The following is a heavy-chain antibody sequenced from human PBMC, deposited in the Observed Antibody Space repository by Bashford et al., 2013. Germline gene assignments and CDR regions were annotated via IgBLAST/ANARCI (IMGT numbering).Heavy chain of an antibody. CDR1: GYSFTGYF. V-gene: IGHV1-2*02. Sequence: ASVKVSCKASGYSFTGYFIHWIRQAPGQGLEWVGWLNPSSDSANYAQRFQGRVTMTRDTSISTAYMELSRLTSDDTAVYYCARDELWAFYGSGSYGSGTYGKYFDYWARAPWSPSPQ. J-gene: IGHJ4*02. CDR3: ARDELWAFYGSGSYGSGTYGKYFDY. D-gene: IGHD3-10*01. CDR2: LNPSSDSA.